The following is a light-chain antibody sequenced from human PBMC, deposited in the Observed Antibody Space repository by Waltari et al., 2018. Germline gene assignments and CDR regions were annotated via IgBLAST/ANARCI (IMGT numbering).Light chain of an antibody. CDR1: QRLSSY. V-gene: IGKV1-39*01. CDR2: AAS. Sequence: DIQMTQSPSSLSASVGDTVTITCRASQRLSSYLNLYQQKPGKAPNFLIYAASTLQSGVPSRFSGSGSGTEFTLTISSLQPEDFATYYCQQTYITPHTFGQGTKLEIK. CDR3: QQTYITPHT. J-gene: IGKJ2*01.